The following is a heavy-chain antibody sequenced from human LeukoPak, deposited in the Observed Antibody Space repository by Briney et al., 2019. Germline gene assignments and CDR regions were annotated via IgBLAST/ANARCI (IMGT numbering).Heavy chain of an antibody. Sequence: GESLKISCKGSGYSFTSNWIAWVRQMPGKGLEWMGIIYPGDSDTRYSPSFRGQVTISVDKSISTAYLQWSSLKATDTGMYYCARHVYLDYWGQGTLVTVSS. V-gene: IGHV5-51*01. CDR1: GYSFTSNW. J-gene: IGHJ4*02. CDR3: ARHVYLDY. D-gene: IGHD3-9*01. CDR2: IYPGDSDT.